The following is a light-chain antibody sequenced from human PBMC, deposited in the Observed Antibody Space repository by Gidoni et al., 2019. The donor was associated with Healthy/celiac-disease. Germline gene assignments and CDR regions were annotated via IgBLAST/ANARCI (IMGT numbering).Light chain of an antibody. Sequence: DIQMTHSPSSLSASVGNRVTITCRASQSMSSYLNWYQQKPWKAPKLLIYAASSLQSGVPSRFSGSGSGTDFTLTISSLQPEDFATYYCQQSYSTLGGTFXQXTKVEIK. V-gene: IGKV1-39*01. J-gene: IGKJ1*01. CDR2: AAS. CDR3: QQSYSTLGGT. CDR1: QSMSSY.